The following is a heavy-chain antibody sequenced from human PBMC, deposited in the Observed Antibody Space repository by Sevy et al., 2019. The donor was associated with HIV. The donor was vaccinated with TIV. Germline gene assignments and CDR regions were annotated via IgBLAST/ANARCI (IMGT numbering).Heavy chain of an antibody. CDR1: GGSFSGYY. CDR2: INHSGST. D-gene: IGHD3-10*01. J-gene: IGHJ3*02. Sequence: SETLSLTCAVYGGSFSGYYWSWIRQPPGKGLEWIGEINHSGSTNYNPSLKSRVTISVDTSKNQFSLKLSSVTAADTAVYYCARFMVQGAPDAFDMGGQGTMVTVSS. CDR3: ARFMVQGAPDAFDM. V-gene: IGHV4-34*01.